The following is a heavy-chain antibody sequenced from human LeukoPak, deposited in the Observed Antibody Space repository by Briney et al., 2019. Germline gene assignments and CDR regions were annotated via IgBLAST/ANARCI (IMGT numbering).Heavy chain of an antibody. V-gene: IGHV1-46*01. CDR2: INPSGGST. J-gene: IGHJ5*02. CDR3: ARTWQQLFGWFDP. D-gene: IGHD6-13*01. CDR1: GYTFTSYY. Sequence: ASVKVSCKASGYTFTSYYMHWVRQAPGQGLEWMGIINPSGGSTSYAQKFQGRVTMTRDMSTSTVYMELSSLRSEDTAVYHCARTWQQLFGWFDPWGQGTLVTVSS.